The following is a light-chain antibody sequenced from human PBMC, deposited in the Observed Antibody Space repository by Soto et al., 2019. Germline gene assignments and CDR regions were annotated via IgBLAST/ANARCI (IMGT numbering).Light chain of an antibody. Sequence: DIQMTQSPSSLSAXXXXRVTITCRASQNINNYLNWYQQRPGKAPKLLIYAASNLQSGVPSRFSGSGSGTYFTLTVSSLQPEDFATYVCQQSYNTPWTFGQGTKVEV. CDR1: QNINNY. V-gene: IGKV1-39*01. J-gene: IGKJ1*01. CDR3: QQSYNTPWT. CDR2: AAS.